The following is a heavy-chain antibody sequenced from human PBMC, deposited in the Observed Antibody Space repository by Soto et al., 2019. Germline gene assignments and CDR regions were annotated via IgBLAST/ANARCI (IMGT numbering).Heavy chain of an antibody. V-gene: IGHV3-30*18. Sequence: QVQLVESGGGVVHPGRSLRLSCTASGFNFSDFGMHWVRQAPGKGLEWLALISSDGSNKFYADYVRCRFTVSRDRYDNSLHLHMRSVRNDDKAMYYGAKDFARGPMGMSLDSWGQGTLVIVSS. CDR1: GFNFSDFG. D-gene: IGHD1-26*01. J-gene: IGHJ4*02. CDR3: AKDFARGPMGMSLDS. CDR2: ISSDGSNK.